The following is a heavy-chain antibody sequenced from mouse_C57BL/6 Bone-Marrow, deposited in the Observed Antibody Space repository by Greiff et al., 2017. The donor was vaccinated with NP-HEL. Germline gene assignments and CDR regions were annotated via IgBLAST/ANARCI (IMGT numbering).Heavy chain of an antibody. CDR1: GYTFTSYW. CDR3: ARPMDY. Sequence: QVQLKQPGAELVKPGASVKLSCKASGYTFTSYWMQWVKQRPGQGLEWIGEIDPSDSYTNYNQKFKGKATLTVDTSSSTAYMQLSSLTSEDSAVYYCARPMDYWGQGTSVTVSS. CDR2: IDPSDSYT. J-gene: IGHJ4*01. V-gene: IGHV1-50*01.